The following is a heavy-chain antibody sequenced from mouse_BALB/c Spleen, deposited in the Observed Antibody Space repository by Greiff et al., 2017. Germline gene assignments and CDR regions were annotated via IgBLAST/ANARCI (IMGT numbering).Heavy chain of an antibody. CDR2: ISSGSSTI. CDR1: GFTFSSFG. Sequence: EVKVVESGGGLVQPGGSRKLSCAASGFTFSSFGMHWVRQAPEKGLEWVAYISSGSSTIYYADTVKGRFTISRDNPKNTLFLQMTSLRSEDTAMYYCARKDSLYAMDYWGQGTSVTVSS. V-gene: IGHV5-17*02. J-gene: IGHJ4*01. CDR3: ARKDSLYAMDY.